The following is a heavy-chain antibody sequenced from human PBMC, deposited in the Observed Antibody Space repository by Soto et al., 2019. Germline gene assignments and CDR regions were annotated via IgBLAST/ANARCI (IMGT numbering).Heavy chain of an antibody. CDR3: ARDRQRGYCTGGSCYSYFDY. J-gene: IGHJ4*02. CDR1: GGSFSGYY. CDR2: VDQSGST. Sequence: PSETLSLTCAIYGGSFSGYYWSWIRQPPGMGLEWIGEVDQSGSTNYNPSLKSRVIISGDTSKNQFSLKLNSVTAADTAVYYCARDRQRGYCTGGSCYSYFDYWGQGALVNVSS. V-gene: IGHV4-34*01. D-gene: IGHD2-15*01.